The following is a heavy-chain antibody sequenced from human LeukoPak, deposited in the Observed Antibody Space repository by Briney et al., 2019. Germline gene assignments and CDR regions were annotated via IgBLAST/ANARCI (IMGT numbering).Heavy chain of an antibody. D-gene: IGHD3-10*01. CDR1: GGFISSYY. Sequence: SETLSLTCTVSGGFISSYYWSWIRQPPGKGLEWIGYIYYSGSTNYNPSLKSRVTISVDTSKNQFSLKLSSVTAADTAVYYCARERSDAFDIWGQETMVTVSS. CDR2: IYYSGST. CDR3: ARERSDAFDI. J-gene: IGHJ3*02. V-gene: IGHV4-59*01.